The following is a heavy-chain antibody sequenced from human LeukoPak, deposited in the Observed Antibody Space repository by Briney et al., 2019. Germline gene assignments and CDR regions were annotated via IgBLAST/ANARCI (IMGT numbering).Heavy chain of an antibody. Sequence: GGSLRLSCAASGFTFSNYWMHWVRQVPGKGLVWVSRINDDGSFTTYADSVKGRFTISRDNATNTLFLQMNSLRADDTAVNYCARSTSHYYYYYMDVWGKGTTVTISS. V-gene: IGHV3-74*03. CDR3: ARSTSHYYYYYMDV. J-gene: IGHJ6*03. CDR1: GFTFSNYW. CDR2: INDDGSFT.